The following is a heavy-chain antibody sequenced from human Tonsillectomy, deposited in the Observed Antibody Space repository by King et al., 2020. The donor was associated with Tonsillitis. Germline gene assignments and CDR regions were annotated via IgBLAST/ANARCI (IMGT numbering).Heavy chain of an antibody. D-gene: IGHD3-3*01. CDR2: ISSSGSTI. J-gene: IGHJ4*02. CDR1: GFTFSSFE. V-gene: IGHV3-48*03. Sequence: MQLVQSGGGLVQPGGSLRLSCAASGFTFSSFEMNWVRQAPGKGLEWVSYISSSGSTIYYADSVKGRFTISRDNAKNSLYLTMNSLRAEGTAVYYCAREDDSRFCYDYWGQGTLVTVPS. CDR3: AREDDSRFCYDY.